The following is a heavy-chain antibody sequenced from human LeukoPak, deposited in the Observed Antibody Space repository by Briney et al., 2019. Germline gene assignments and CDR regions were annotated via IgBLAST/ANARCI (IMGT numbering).Heavy chain of an antibody. D-gene: IGHD3-22*01. CDR3: ARDATMIAPAYYYGMDV. J-gene: IGHJ6*02. CDR2: ISGSGGST. V-gene: IGHV3-23*01. CDR1: GFTFSSYA. Sequence: GGSLRLSCAASGFTFSSYAMSWVRQAPGKGLEWVSAISGSGGSTYYADSVKGRFTISRDNSKNTLYLQMNSLRAEDTAVYYCARDATMIAPAYYYGMDVWGQGTTVTVSS.